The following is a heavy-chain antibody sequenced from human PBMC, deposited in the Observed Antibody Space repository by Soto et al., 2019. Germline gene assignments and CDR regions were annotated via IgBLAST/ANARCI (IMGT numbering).Heavy chain of an antibody. Sequence: QVQLVQSGAEVKKPGSSVKVSCKASGDSFSSYIIGWVRQAPGQGLEWMGRIIPFASIPNYAQKFQGRLTLTADKSRSIAYMELRSLTSEDRAVYYCARDKARNTAALTMACWGQGTLVTVSS. CDR1: GDSFSSYI. D-gene: IGHD6-13*01. V-gene: IGHV1-69*04. CDR2: IIPFASIP. CDR3: ARDKARNTAALTMAC. J-gene: IGHJ4*02.